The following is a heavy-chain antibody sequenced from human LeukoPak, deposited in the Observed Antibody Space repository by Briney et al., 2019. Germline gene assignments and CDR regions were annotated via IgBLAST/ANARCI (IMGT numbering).Heavy chain of an antibody. J-gene: IGHJ4*02. CDR2: IRYDGSNK. Sequence: PGRSLRLSCAGSGFTFSNYGMHWVRQAPGKGLEWVAFIRYDGSNKYYADSVKGRFTISRDNSKNTLYLQMNSLRAEDTAVYYCANPKRIAAAGTVFDYWGQGTLVTVSS. D-gene: IGHD6-13*01. V-gene: IGHV3-30*02. CDR3: ANPKRIAAAGTVFDY. CDR1: GFTFSNYG.